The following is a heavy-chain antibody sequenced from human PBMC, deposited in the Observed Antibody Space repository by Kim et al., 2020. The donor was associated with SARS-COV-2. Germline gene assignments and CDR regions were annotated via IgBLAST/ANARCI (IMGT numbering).Heavy chain of an antibody. CDR2: YT. CDR3: ALDRSGYFQH. D-gene: IGHD3-10*01. J-gene: IGHJ1*01. V-gene: IGHV3-11*03. Sequence: YTNYEDSVKGRFTSSRDNAKNSLYLQMNSLRAENTAVYYCALDRSGYFQHWGQGTLVTVSS.